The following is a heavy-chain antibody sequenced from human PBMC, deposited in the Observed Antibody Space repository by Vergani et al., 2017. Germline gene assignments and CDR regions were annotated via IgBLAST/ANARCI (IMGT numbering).Heavy chain of an antibody. CDR2: IYYSGST. CDR1: GGSISSSSYY. V-gene: IGHV4-39*07. D-gene: IGHD4-23*01. J-gene: IGHJ4*02. CDR3: ASGFSTVEFDY. Sequence: QLQLQESGPGLVKPSETLSLTCTVSGGSISSSSYYWGWIRQPPGKGLEWIGNIYYSGSTYYNPSLKSRVTISIDTSKNQFSLNLSSVTAADTAVYFCASGFSTVEFDYWGQGTLVTVSS.